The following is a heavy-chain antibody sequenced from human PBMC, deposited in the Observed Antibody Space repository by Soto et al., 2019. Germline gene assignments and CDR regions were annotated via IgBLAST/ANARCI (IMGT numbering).Heavy chain of an antibody. J-gene: IGHJ4*02. CDR1: GFTFSSYG. V-gene: IGHV3-30*18. CDR2: ISYDGSNK. D-gene: IGHD3-22*01. Sequence: QVQLVESGGGVVQPGRSLRLSCAASGFTFSSYGMHWVRQAPGKGLEWVAVISYDGSNKYYADSVKGRFTISRDNSKNTLYLQMNSLRAEDTAVYYCAKGPIDYYDSSGYAFDYWGQGTLVTVSS. CDR3: AKGPIDYYDSSGYAFDY.